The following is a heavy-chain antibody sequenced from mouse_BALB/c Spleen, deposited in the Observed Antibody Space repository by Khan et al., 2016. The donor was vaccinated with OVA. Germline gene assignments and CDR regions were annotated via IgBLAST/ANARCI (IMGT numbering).Heavy chain of an antibody. V-gene: IGHV3-8*02. CDR1: GDSITSGF. J-gene: IGHJ3*01. CDR2: MIYSGYT. CDR3: ARSTYKYAFAY. D-gene: IGHD1-3*01. Sequence: EVQLQESGPSLVQPSQTLSLTCSVTGDSITSGFWSWVRKFPGNKLEYMGYMIYSGYTYYNPSLKGRFSITRHTSKNPYYLQLTSVNTEDTATSYCARSTYKYAFAYWGQGALVTVSA.